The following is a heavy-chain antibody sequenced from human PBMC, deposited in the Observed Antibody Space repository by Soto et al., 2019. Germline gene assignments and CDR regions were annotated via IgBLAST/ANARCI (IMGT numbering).Heavy chain of an antibody. V-gene: IGHV2-5*02. J-gene: IGHJ4*02. CDR3: AHKGGGDRILDY. CDR1: GFSLSTRGVG. CDR2: IYWDGFK. D-gene: IGHD3-16*01. Sequence: QITLKESGPTLVKPTQTLTLTCTFSGFSLSTRGVGVGWIRQPPGKALEWLALIYWDGFKHYSPSLESRLTIREDTAKNQVVLTMTNVDPVDTATYYCAHKGGGDRILDYWCQGTLVTVSS.